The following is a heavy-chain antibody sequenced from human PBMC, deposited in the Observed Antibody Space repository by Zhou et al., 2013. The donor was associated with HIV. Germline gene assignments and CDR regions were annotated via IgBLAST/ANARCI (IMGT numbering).Heavy chain of an antibody. CDR1: GYAFTDHY. J-gene: IGHJ4*02. V-gene: IGHV1-2*02. CDR3: AREPVVVTAFDF. D-gene: IGHD2-21*02. CDR2: INPNSGDT. Sequence: QVQLVQSGAEVKKPGASVKVSCKASGYAFTDHYLHWVRQAPGQGLEWMGWINPNSGDTNYAQNFQGRVTMTRDTSISTAYMEVSRLRSDDTAVYYCAREPVVVTAFDFWGQGTLVTVSS.